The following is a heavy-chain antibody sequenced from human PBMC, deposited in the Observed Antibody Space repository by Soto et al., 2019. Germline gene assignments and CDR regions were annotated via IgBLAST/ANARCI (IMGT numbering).Heavy chain of an antibody. J-gene: IGHJ6*02. V-gene: IGHV5-51*01. Sequence: GESLKISCKGSGYSFTSYWIGWVRQMPGKGLEWMGIIYPGDSDTRYSPSFQGQVTISADESISTAYLQWSSLKASETAMYYCARRVAVAGHYYYYYGMDVWGQGTTVTVS. CDR2: IYPGDSDT. D-gene: IGHD6-19*01. CDR3: ARRVAVAGHYYYYYGMDV. CDR1: GYSFTSYW.